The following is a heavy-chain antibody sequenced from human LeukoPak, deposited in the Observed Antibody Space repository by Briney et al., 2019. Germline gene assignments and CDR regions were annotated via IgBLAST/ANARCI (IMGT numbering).Heavy chain of an antibody. D-gene: IGHD3-10*01. CDR2: IKSKTDGGTT. V-gene: IGHV3-15*01. Sequence: PGGSLRLSCAASGFTFSYAWMSWVRQAPGKGLEWVGRIKSKTDGGTTDYAAPVKGRFTISRDDSKNTLCLQMNSLKTEDTAVYYCTTAARDPRRVYYYYYYYMDVWGKGTTVTVSS. CDR3: TTAARDPRRVYYYYYYYMDV. J-gene: IGHJ6*03. CDR1: GFTFSYAW.